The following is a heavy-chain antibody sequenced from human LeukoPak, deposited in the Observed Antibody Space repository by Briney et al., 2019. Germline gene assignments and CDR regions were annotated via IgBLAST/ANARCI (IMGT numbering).Heavy chain of an antibody. Sequence: ASVKVSCKASVHTFTGYYIHWVRHAPGQGLQEMRWINPNSGGTHYAQKFQGRVAMTRDTSISTAYVQLSRLTSDDTAVYYCSRDTGMLRGNYYMDVWGKGTTFTVSS. D-gene: IGHD3-10*01. V-gene: IGHV1-2*02. J-gene: IGHJ6*03. CDR2: INPNSGGT. CDR3: SRDTGMLRGNYYMDV. CDR1: VHTFTGYY.